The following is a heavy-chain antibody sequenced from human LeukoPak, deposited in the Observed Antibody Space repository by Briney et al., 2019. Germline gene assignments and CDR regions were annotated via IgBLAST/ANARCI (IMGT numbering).Heavy chain of an antibody. D-gene: IGHD6-19*01. CDR3: AKGTRQFHSSGWYAEFEY. Sequence: GGSLRLTYXAGGVTFRRYEKIWVGEAPGKGMEWVSYISSSGSTINYADSVKGRFTISRDNAKNSVYLQMNSLRAEDTSFYYCAKGTRQFHSSGWYAEFEYWGQGTLVTVSS. J-gene: IGHJ4*02. CDR1: GVTFRRYE. CDR2: ISSSGSTI. V-gene: IGHV3-48*03.